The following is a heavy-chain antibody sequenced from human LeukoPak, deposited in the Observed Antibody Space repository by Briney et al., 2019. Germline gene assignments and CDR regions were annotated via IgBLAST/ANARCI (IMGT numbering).Heavy chain of an antibody. V-gene: IGHV3-23*01. CDR2: ISGSGGST. D-gene: IGHD5/OR15-5a*01. J-gene: IGHJ6*04. CDR3: AKRVVHDYYYYGMDV. Sequence: GGSLRLSCAASGFTFSSYAMSWVRQAPGKGLEWVSAISGSGGSTYYAGSVKGRFTISRDNSKNTLYLQMNSLRAEDTAVYYCAKRVVHDYYYYGMDVWGKGTTVTVSS. CDR1: GFTFSSYA.